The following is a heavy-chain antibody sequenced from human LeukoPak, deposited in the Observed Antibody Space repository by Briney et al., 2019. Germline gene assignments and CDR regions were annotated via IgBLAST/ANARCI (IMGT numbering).Heavy chain of an antibody. CDR2: ILPIFNTS. V-gene: IGHV1-69*06. D-gene: IGHD2-2*01. J-gene: IGHJ4*02. CDR1: GGTFSSYA. CDR3: AGGRTDIVVVPATLRNYYFDY. Sequence: SVKVSCKASGGTFSSYAVTWVRQAPGHGLGWMGGILPIFNTSNYAQKLQGRVTTTADKATSTAYMELSSLRSEDTAVYYCAGGRTDIVVVPATLRNYYFDYWGQGTLVTVSS.